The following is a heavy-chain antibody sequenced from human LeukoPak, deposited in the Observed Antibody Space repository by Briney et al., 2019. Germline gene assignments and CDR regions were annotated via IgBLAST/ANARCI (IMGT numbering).Heavy chain of an antibody. J-gene: IGHJ4*02. CDR3: ARDHNWGPDY. CDR1: GYTFTSYG. D-gene: IGHD7-27*01. CDR2: INANTGVT. Sequence: GASVKVSCKASGYTFTSYGISWVRQAPGQGLEWMGWINANTGVTHYAQNFQGRVTITRDTSISTLYMELSRLSSDDTAFYYCARDHNWGPDYWGQGTLVTVPS. V-gene: IGHV1-2*02.